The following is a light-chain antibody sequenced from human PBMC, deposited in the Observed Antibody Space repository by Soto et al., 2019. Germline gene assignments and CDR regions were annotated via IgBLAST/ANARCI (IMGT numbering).Light chain of an antibody. CDR1: SSDVGGYNY. CDR2: DVS. Sequence: QSVLTQPASVSGSPGQSITISCTGTSSDVGGYNYVSWYQQHPDKAPRLMIYDVSNRPSGVSDRFSGSKSGDTASLTISGLQAEDEADYYCKSYRSSGTPYVFGTGTKVTVL. CDR3: KSYRSSGTPYV. J-gene: IGLJ1*01. V-gene: IGLV2-14*03.